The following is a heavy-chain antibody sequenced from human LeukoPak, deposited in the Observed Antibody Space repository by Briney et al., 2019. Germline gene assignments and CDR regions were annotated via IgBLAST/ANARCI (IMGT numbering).Heavy chain of an antibody. CDR1: GFTFGDYA. Sequence: HPGRSLRLSCTASGFTFGDYAMSWVRQAPGKGLEWVGFIRSKAYGGTTEYAASVKGRFTISRDDSKSIAYLQMNSLKTEDTAVYYCTREELVASHSDAFAIWGQGTMVTVSS. J-gene: IGHJ3*02. V-gene: IGHV3-49*04. CDR2: IRSKAYGGTT. CDR3: TREELVASHSDAFAI. D-gene: IGHD2-2*01.